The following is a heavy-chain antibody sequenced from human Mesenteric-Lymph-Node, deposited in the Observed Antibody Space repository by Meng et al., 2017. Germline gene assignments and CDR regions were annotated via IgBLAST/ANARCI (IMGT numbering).Heavy chain of an antibody. D-gene: IGHD3-10*02. Sequence: EVQLVESGGGLVQPGGSLKLSCAASGFTFSGSSMHWVRQASGKGLEWVGRIRTKADNYATAYAASVKGRFTISRDDLKNTVYLQMNCLKTEDTAVYYCANLQMFPWANWFDPWGQGTLVTVSS. CDR1: GFTFSGSS. V-gene: IGHV3-73*01. CDR3: ANLQMFPWANWFDP. J-gene: IGHJ5*02. CDR2: IRTKADNYAT.